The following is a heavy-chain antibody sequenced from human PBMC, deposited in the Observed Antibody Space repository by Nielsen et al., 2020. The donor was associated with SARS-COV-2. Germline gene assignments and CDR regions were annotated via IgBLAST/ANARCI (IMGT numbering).Heavy chain of an antibody. CDR2: ISAYNGNT. V-gene: IGHV1-18*01. Sequence: ASVKVSCKASGYTFTSYGISWVRQAPGQGLEWMGWISAYNGNTNYAQKLQGRVTMTTDTSTSTAYMELRSLRSDDTAVYYCARDSVVVVAANGAISRRFDPGAREPWSPSPQ. CDR1: GYTFTSYG. D-gene: IGHD2-15*01. J-gene: IGHJ5*02. CDR3: ARDSVVVVAANGAISRRFDP.